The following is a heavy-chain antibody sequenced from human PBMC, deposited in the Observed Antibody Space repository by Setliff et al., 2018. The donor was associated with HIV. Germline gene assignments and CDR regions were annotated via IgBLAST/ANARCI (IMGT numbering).Heavy chain of an antibody. D-gene: IGHD5-12*01. J-gene: IGHJ4*02. CDR1: GFIFSNYD. CDR2: SSSSGSII. Sequence: GGSLRLSCAASGFIFSNYDMNWVRQTPGKGLDWISYSSSSGSIIYYADSVKGRFTISRDNAKNSLYVQMSRLRAEDTAMYYSARYWTHGYDLNFDYWGQGTLVTVSS. CDR3: ARYWTHGYDLNFDY. V-gene: IGHV3-48*03.